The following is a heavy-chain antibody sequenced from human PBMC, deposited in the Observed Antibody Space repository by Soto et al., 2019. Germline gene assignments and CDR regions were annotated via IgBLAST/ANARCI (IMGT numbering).Heavy chain of an antibody. CDR2: IYHSGST. CDR3: ARESYDSSGSYNWFDP. V-gene: IGHV4-4*02. J-gene: IGHJ5*02. CDR1: GGSISSSNW. D-gene: IGHD3-22*01. Sequence: PSETLSLTCAVSGGSISSSNWWSWVRQPPGKGLEWSGEIYHSGSTNYNPSLKSRVTISVDKSKNQFSLKLSSVTAADTAVYYCARESYDSSGSYNWFDPWGQGTLVTVSS.